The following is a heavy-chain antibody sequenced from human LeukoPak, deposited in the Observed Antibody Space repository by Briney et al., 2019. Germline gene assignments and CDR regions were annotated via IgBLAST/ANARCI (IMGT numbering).Heavy chain of an antibody. J-gene: IGHJ3*02. CDR1: GFTFSPCW. V-gene: IGHV3-74*01. Sequence: EGSLRLSCAASGFTFSPCWMHWVRQAPGKGLVWVSHMNSDGSLTHYADSVKGRFTISRDNAKNTMYLQMNSLRAEDTAVYYCARDRGSPDAFDIWGQGTMVTVSS. CDR2: MNSDGSLT. D-gene: IGHD1-26*01. CDR3: ARDRGSPDAFDI.